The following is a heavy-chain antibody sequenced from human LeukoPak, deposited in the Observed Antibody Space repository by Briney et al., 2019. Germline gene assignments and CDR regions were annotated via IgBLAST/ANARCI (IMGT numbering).Heavy chain of an antibody. CDR2: INYDGSQK. V-gene: IGHV3-7*01. CDR3: GKSEVTIPDSH. J-gene: IGHJ4*01. Sequence: GGSLRLSCAASGFTFSSYGMHWVRQAPGKGLEWLANINYDGSQKYHVDSVKGRFTISRDNAKNSLYLQMNSLRVEDTAVYYCGKSEVTIPDSHWGQGTPVTVSS. CDR1: GFTFSSYG. D-gene: IGHD2-21*02.